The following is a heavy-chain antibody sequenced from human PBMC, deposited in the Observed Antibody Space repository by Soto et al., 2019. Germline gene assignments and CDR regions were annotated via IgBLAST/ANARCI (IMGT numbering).Heavy chain of an antibody. D-gene: IGHD7-27*01. CDR2: ISYDGTNK. Sequence: QVQLVESGGGVVQPGRSLRLSCAASGFSFSISPMHWVRQAPGKGPEWVALISYDGTNKFYADSVKGRFTISRDNSKSTPYLQVDSLRPEDAAVYYCARDPKTSGGQHWAFNYFDCWGQGTLVTVSS. CDR1: GFSFSISP. V-gene: IGHV3-30-3*01. J-gene: IGHJ4*02. CDR3: ARDPKTSGGQHWAFNYFDC.